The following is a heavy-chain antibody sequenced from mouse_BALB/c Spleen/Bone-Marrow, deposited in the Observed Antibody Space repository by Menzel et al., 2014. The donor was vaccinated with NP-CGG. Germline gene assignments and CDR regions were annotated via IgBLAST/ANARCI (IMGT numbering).Heavy chain of an antibody. CDR2: IDTSDSYT. CDR1: GYAFTDRW. D-gene: IGHD2-4*01. Sequence: LVESGTELAMPGASVKMSCKASGYAFTDRWIHWVKQRPGQGLEWIGAIDTSDSYTNYNQKFKGKATLTVDESSSTAYIHLSSLTSEDSAVYYCARGGDDFSLDYWGQRTSVTVSS. V-gene: IGHV1-69*01. CDR3: ARGGDDFSLDY. J-gene: IGHJ4*01.